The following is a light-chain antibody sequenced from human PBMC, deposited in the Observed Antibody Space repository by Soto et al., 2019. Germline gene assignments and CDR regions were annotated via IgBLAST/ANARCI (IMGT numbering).Light chain of an antibody. CDR1: QSVSSN. CDR2: GAS. Sequence: TQSPGTLSLSPGARAPLSCRASQSVSSNLAWYQQKPGQAPRLLIYGASSRATGIPVRFSGSGSGTEFTLTISSLQSEDFAVYYCQQYNNWPLTFGQGTRLEIK. J-gene: IGKJ5*01. CDR3: QQYNNWPLT. V-gene: IGKV3-15*01.